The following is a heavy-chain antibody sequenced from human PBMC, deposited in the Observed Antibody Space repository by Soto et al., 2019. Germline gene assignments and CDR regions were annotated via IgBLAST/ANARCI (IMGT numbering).Heavy chain of an antibody. D-gene: IGHD3-22*01. CDR3: SRAGIVVVQLHHAFDS. J-gene: IGHJ3*02. V-gene: IGHV4-31*11. CDR2: IYYSGST. CDR1: GRTPRGLGDC. Sequence: AFAGRTPRGLGDCCICLHPHPGKGLEWIGYIYYSGSTYYNPSLKSRVTISVDTSKNQFSLKLSSVTAADTAVYYCSRAGIVVVQLHHAFDSWVQGTIVIFSS.